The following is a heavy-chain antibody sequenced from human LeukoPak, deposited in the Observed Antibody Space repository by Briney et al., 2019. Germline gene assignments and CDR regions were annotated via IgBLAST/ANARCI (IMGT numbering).Heavy chain of an antibody. D-gene: IGHD4-17*01. CDR1: GGTFSSYA. CDR2: IIPILGIA. J-gene: IGHJ4*02. CDR3: ARGEKDDYGDYGSGY. Sequence: ASVKVSCKASGGTFSSYAISWVRQAPGQGLEWMGRIIPILGIANYAQKFQGRVTITADKSTSTAYMELSSLRSEDTAVYYCARGEKDDYGDYGSGYWGQGTLVTVSS. V-gene: IGHV1-69*04.